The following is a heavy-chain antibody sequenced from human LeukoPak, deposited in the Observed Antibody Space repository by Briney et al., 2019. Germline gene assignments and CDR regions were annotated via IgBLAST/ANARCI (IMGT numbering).Heavy chain of an antibody. D-gene: IGHD4-23*01. Sequence: SETLSLTCTVSGGSISNYYWSWIRQPPGKGLEWIGYIYYSGSTNYNPSLKSRVTISVDTSNNQFPLRLSSVTAADTAVYYCARHYGGDSLSYFDYWGQGTLVTVPS. CDR1: GGSISNYY. V-gene: IGHV4-59*01. CDR2: IYYSGST. CDR3: ARHYGGDSLSYFDY. J-gene: IGHJ4*02.